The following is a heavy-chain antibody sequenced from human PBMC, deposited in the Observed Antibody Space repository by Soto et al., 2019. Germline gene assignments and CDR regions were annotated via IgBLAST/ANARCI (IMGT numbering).Heavy chain of an antibody. D-gene: IGHD5-18*01. CDR3: ARTRGYSYGLDY. CDR2: IFSNDEK. Sequence: ESGGGLIQPGGSLRLSCVASGFTVSSNYMSWVRQAPGKGLEWLAHIFSNDEKSYSTSLKSRLTISKDTSKSQVVLTMTNMDPVDTATYYCARTRGYSYGLDYWGQGTLVTVSS. CDR1: GFTVSSNY. J-gene: IGHJ4*02. V-gene: IGHV2-26*01.